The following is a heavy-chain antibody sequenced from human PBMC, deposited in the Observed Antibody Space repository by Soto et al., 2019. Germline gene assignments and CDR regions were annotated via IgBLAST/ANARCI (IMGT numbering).Heavy chain of an antibody. J-gene: IGHJ4*02. Sequence: PGGSLRLSCAASGFTFSSYSMHWVRQAPGKGLEWVAVISGSGGSTYYADSVKGRFTISRDNSKNTLYLQMNSLRAEDTAVYYCAKVSAIAAAFSFYFDYWGQGTLVTVSS. CDR3: AKVSAIAAAFSFYFDY. V-gene: IGHV3-23*01. CDR2: ISGSGGST. D-gene: IGHD6-13*01. CDR1: GFTFSSYS.